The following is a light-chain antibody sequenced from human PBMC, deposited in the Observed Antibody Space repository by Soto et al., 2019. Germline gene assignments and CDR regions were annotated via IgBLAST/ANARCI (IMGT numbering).Light chain of an antibody. J-gene: IGLJ2*01. V-gene: IGLV2-14*01. CDR2: EVS. CDR1: STDIGGYHY. CDR3: SSYISSSTLVA. Sequence: QSVLTQPASVSGSPGQSITISCTGTSTDIGGYHYVSWYQQHPGKAPKLVIYEVSNRPSGVSNRFSGSKSANTASLTISGLQAEDEGDYYCSSYISSSTLVAFGGGTKLTVL.